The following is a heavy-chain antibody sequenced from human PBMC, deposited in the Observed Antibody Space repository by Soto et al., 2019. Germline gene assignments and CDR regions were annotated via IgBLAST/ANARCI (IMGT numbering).Heavy chain of an antibody. CDR3: ARGRGGFAA. J-gene: IGHJ5*02. CDR1: GSSVPDTY. V-gene: IGHV4-34*01. Sequence: SETLSITCAVQGSSVPDTYCNWLGQPPGKGLEWIGEINHSGNTNYNPSLRSRVTISIDTSKNQLSLNLRSVSAADTAVYYCARGRGGFAAWGQGTPVTDSS. CDR2: INHSGNT.